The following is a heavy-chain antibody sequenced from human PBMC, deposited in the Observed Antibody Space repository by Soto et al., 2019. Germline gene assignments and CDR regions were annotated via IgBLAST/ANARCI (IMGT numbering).Heavy chain of an antibody. Sequence: PSETLSLTCTVSGASISGYYWSWIRKSAGKGLEWIGRIYATGTTDYNPSLKSRVTISVDTSKNQFSLKLSSVTAADTAVYYCSRHTYYYDLIDYWGQGTLVTVSS. CDR3: SRHTYYYDLIDY. CDR1: GASISGYY. V-gene: IGHV4-4*07. J-gene: IGHJ4*02. CDR2: IYATGTT. D-gene: IGHD3-22*01.